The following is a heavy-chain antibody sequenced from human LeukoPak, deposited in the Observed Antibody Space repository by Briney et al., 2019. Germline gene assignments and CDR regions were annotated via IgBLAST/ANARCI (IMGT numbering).Heavy chain of an antibody. CDR2: ISSSSYI. Sequence: PGGSLGLSCAASGFTFSSYSMNWVRQAPGKGLEWVSSISSSSYIYYADSVKGRFTISRDNAKNSLYLQMNSLRAEDTAVYYCAREGYYYDSSGYYSTYYGMDVWGQGTTVTVSS. CDR3: AREGYYYDSSGYYSTYYGMDV. J-gene: IGHJ6*02. V-gene: IGHV3-21*01. CDR1: GFTFSSYS. D-gene: IGHD3-22*01.